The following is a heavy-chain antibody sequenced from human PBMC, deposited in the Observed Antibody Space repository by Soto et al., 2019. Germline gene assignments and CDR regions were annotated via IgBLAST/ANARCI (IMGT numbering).Heavy chain of an antibody. CDR2: ISYDGSDK. J-gene: IGHJ4*02. CDR1: GFTFSSYA. CDR3: ARSEGYPFHH. Sequence: GGSLRLSCAASGFTFSSYAMHWVRQAPGKGLEWVALISYDGSDKDYADSVKGRFTISRDNSRNTLFLQMNSLRAEDTAVYYCARSEGYPFHHWGQGTLVTVSS. V-gene: IGHV3-30-3*01. D-gene: IGHD5-12*01.